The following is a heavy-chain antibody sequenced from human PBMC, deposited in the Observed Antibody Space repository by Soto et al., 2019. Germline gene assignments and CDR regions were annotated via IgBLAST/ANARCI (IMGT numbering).Heavy chain of an antibody. Sequence: EVQLVESGGGLIQPGGSLRLSCADSGFTVSSNYMSWVRQAPGKGLEWDSLFYSGGSTYYADSVEGLFTISRDNSKNTLYLQMNSLRAEETAVYYCARVVYDSSGQIDFWGQGTLVTVSS. CDR2: FYSGGST. CDR3: ARVVYDSSGQIDF. CDR1: GFTVSSNY. V-gene: IGHV3-53*01. D-gene: IGHD3-22*01. J-gene: IGHJ4*02.